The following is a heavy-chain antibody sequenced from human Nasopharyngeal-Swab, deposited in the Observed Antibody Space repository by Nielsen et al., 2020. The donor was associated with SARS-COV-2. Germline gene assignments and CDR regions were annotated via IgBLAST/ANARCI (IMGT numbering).Heavy chain of an antibody. Sequence: SAKVSCKASGGTFISYAISWVRQAPGQGLEWMGGIIPIFGTANYAQKFQGRVTITADESTSTAYMELSSLRSEDTAVYYCARDQNPRPDYDFWSGHIYGMDVWGQGTTVTVSS. J-gene: IGHJ6*02. CDR3: ARDQNPRPDYDFWSGHIYGMDV. V-gene: IGHV1-69*13. CDR1: GGTFISYA. CDR2: IIPIFGTA. D-gene: IGHD3-3*01.